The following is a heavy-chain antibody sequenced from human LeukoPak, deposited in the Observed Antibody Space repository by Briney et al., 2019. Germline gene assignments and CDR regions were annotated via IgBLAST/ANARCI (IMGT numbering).Heavy chain of an antibody. CDR1: GFTYSGSA. CDR3: GREGLDASGGYFDY. CDR2: IRSKTSNYGT. V-gene: IGHV3-73*01. J-gene: IGHJ4*02. D-gene: IGHD1-1*01. Sequence: QSGGSLRLSCAASGFTYSGSAMHWVRQASGEGLEWVGRIRSKTSNYGTAHVASVKGRLTISRDDSKNTAYLQMNSLKTQDTAVYYFGREGLDASGGYFDYWGQGTLVTVSS.